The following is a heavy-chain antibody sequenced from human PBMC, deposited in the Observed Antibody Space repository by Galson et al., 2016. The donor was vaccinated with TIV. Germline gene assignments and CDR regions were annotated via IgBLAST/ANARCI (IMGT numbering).Heavy chain of an antibody. CDR2: IDWDDDT. CDR1: GFSLSTSGMC. V-gene: IGHV2-70*17. Sequence: PALVKPTQTLTLTCTFSGFSLSTSGMCVSWIRQSPGKALEWLARIDWDDDTFYSTSLKTRLTISKDTSKNQVVLTKTNMDPVDTATYYCARMVYGDYPPRFYFDYWGQGILVTVSS. J-gene: IGHJ4*02. D-gene: IGHD4-17*01. CDR3: ARMVYGDYPPRFYFDY.